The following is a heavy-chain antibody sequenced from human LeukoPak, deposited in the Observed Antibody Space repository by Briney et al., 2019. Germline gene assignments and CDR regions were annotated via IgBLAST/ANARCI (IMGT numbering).Heavy chain of an antibody. Sequence: PSETLSLTCTVSGGSVSSYYWSWIRQPPGKGLEWIGYIYYSGSTNYNPSLKSRVTISVDTSKNQFSLRLSSVTAADTAVYYCARESPRYYDFWSGYPIGVMDVWGKGTTVTVSS. CDR3: ARESPRYYDFWSGYPIGVMDV. D-gene: IGHD3-3*01. CDR2: IYYSGST. J-gene: IGHJ6*04. V-gene: IGHV4-59*02. CDR1: GGSVSSYY.